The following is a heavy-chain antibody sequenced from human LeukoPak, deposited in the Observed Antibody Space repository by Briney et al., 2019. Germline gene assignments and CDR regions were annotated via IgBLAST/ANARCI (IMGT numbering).Heavy chain of an antibody. CDR1: GRSISIRSYY. D-gene: IGHD6-19*01. Sequence: SQTLSLTCTVAGRSISIRSYYWGWIRQPPGKGLEWVGRFYYSGSTYYNPSLKSRVTIPVDTSKNQFSLKLSFVTAADTAVYSCGRLGVWWLARSGFDPWGQGTLVTVSS. CDR3: GRLGVWWLARSGFDP. CDR2: FYYSGST. V-gene: IGHV4-39*01. J-gene: IGHJ5*02.